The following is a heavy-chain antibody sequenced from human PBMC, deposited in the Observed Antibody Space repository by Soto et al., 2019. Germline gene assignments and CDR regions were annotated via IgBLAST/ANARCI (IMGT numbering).Heavy chain of an antibody. D-gene: IGHD6-13*01. CDR3: ARKKAAHSPNDY. Sequence: QVQLVESGGGLVKPGGSLRLSCAASGFTFSDYYMSWIRQAPGKGLEWVSYISSSSSYTNYADSVKGRFTISRDNAKNSLYLQMNSLRAEDTAVYYCARKKAAHSPNDYWVQGTLVTVSS. CDR2: ISSSSSYT. J-gene: IGHJ4*02. CDR1: GFTFSDYY. V-gene: IGHV3-11*06.